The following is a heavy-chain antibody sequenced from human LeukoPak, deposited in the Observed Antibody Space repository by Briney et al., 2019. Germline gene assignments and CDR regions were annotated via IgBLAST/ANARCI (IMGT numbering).Heavy chain of an antibody. CDR1: GYTFTGYY. D-gene: IGHD6-19*01. V-gene: IGHV1-2*02. J-gene: IGHJ4*02. Sequence: ASVKVSCKASGYTFTGYYMHWVRQAPGQGLEWMGWINPNSGGTNYAQKFQGRVTMTRDTSISTAYMELSRLRSDDTAVYYCARDKLIAVAGLFDYWGQGTLVTVSS. CDR2: INPNSGGT. CDR3: ARDKLIAVAGLFDY.